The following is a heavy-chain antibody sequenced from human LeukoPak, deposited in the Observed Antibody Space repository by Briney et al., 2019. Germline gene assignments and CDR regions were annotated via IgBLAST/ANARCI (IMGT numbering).Heavy chain of an antibody. D-gene: IGHD2-21*01. CDR1: GGTFSSYT. J-gene: IGHJ4*02. Sequence: SVKVSCKDSGGTFSSYTISWVRQAPGQGLEWMGRIIPILGIANYAQKFQGRVTITADKSTSTAYMELSSLRSEDTAVYYCARGLAYCGGDCYSGVGYWGQGTLVTVSS. CDR3: ARGLAYCGGDCYSGVGY. V-gene: IGHV1-69*02. CDR2: IIPILGIA.